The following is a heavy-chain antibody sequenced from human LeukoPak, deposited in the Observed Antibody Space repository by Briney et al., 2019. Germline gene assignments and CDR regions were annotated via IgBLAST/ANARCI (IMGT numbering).Heavy chain of an antibody. Sequence: SETLSLTCTVSGGSISRSTDYWGWIRQPPGKGLEWIGSINYSGITYYNPSLKSRVTKSVDTSKNQFSLNLNSVTAADTAVYYCARHDRGGLDAFDIWGQGTMVTVFS. CDR2: INYSGIT. J-gene: IGHJ3*02. D-gene: IGHD3-16*01. CDR3: ARHDRGGLDAFDI. V-gene: IGHV4-39*01. CDR1: GGSISRSTDY.